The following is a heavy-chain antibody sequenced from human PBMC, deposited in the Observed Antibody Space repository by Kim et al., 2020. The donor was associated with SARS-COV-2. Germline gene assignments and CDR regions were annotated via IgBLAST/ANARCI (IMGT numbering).Heavy chain of an antibody. Sequence: GGSLRLSCAASGFTFSSYSMNWVRQAPGKGLEWVSYISSSSSTIYYADSVKGRFTISRDNAKNSLYLQMNSLRAEDTAVYYCARDGACSGGSCSLRVYYYYYGMDVWGQGTTVTVSS. CDR1: GFTFSSYS. CDR3: ARDGACSGGSCSLRVYYYYYGMDV. J-gene: IGHJ6*02. D-gene: IGHD2-15*01. V-gene: IGHV3-48*04. CDR2: ISSSSSTI.